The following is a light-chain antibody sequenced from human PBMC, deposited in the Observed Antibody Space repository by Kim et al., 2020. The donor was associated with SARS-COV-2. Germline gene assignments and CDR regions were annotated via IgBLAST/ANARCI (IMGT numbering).Light chain of an antibody. CDR2: AVS. CDR3: SSYAGSNGVV. V-gene: IGLV2-8*01. CDR1: SNDVGGSNY. Sequence: GQSVNISCTGTSNDVGGSNYVSWYQQHPGKAPKLMIYAVSERPSGVPDRVSGSKSGNTASLTVSGLQAEDEADYYCSSYAGSNGVVFGGGTQLTVL. J-gene: IGLJ2*01.